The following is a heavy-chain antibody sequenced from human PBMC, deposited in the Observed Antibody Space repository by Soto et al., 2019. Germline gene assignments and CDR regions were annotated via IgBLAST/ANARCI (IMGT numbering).Heavy chain of an antibody. J-gene: IGHJ5*02. CDR3: ASLGYCTNGVCSPWFDP. V-gene: IGHV1-69*13. Sequence: AASVKVSCKASGGTFSSYAISWVRQAPGQGLEWMGGIIPIFGTANYAQKFQGRVTITADESTSTAYMELSSLRSEDTAVYYCASLGYCTNGVCSPWFDPWGQGTLVTVPS. CDR1: GGTFSSYA. CDR2: IIPIFGTA. D-gene: IGHD2-8*01.